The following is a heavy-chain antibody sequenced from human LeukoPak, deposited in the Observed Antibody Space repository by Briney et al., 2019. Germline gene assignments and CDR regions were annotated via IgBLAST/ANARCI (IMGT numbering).Heavy chain of an antibody. CDR2: ISSSSYI. CDR3: ARGVGSIAAAGTIDY. D-gene: IGHD6-13*01. Sequence: GGSLRLSCAASGFTFSSYSMNWVRQAPGKGLEWVSSISSSSYIYYADSVKGRFTISRDNAKNSLYLQMNSLRAEDTAVYYCARGVGSIAAAGTIDYWGQGTLVTVSS. CDR1: GFTFSSYS. V-gene: IGHV3-21*01. J-gene: IGHJ4*02.